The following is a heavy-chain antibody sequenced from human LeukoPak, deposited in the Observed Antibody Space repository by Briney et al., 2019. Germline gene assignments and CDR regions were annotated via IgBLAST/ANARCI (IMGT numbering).Heavy chain of an antibody. CDR1: GFTFNSYA. Sequence: GGSLRLSCAASGFTFNSYAVSWVRQAPGKGLEWVSAISGSGGSTYYADSVRGRFTVSRDNAKKSLSLQMNSLRVEDTAIYYCARETYNDFWSGLNWFDPWGQGTLVTVSS. D-gene: IGHD3-3*01. J-gene: IGHJ5*02. CDR2: ISGSGGST. V-gene: IGHV3-23*01. CDR3: ARETYNDFWSGLNWFDP.